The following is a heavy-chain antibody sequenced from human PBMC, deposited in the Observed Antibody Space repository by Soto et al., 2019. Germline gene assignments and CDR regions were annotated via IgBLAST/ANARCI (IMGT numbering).Heavy chain of an antibody. V-gene: IGHV1-18*01. CDR2: ISAYNGNT. CDR1: GYTFTSYG. Sequence: ASVKVSCKASGYTFTSYGISWVRQAPGQGLEWMGWISAYNGNTNYAQKLQGRVAMTTDTSTSTAYMELRSLRSDDTAVYYCARDTGSYYDFWSGYYTGFDYWGQGTLVTVSS. J-gene: IGHJ4*02. D-gene: IGHD3-3*01. CDR3: ARDTGSYYDFWSGYYTGFDY.